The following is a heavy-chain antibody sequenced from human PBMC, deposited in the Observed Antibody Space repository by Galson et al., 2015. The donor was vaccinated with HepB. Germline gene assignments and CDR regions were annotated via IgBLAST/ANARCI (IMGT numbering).Heavy chain of an antibody. CDR2: ISYDGSNI. CDR3: AKSLTYYYYGMDV. J-gene: IGHJ6*02. CDR1: GFTFSSYG. Sequence: SLRLSCAASGFTFSSYGMHWVRQAPGKRLEWVAVISYDGSNIYYADSVKGRFTISRDNSKNTLYLQMNSLRAEDTAVYYCAKSLTYYYYGMDVWGQGTTVTVSS. V-gene: IGHV3-30*18. D-gene: IGHD3-9*01.